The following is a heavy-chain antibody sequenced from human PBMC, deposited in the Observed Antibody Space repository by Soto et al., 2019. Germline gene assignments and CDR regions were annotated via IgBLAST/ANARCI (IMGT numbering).Heavy chain of an antibody. J-gene: IGHJ4*02. CDR1: GFTFSSYA. Sequence: EVQLLESGGGLVQPGGSLRLSCAASGFTFSSYAMNWVRQAPGKGLEWVSVISGSGGSTYYADSVKGRFTISRDNSKNTLYVQMNRLRAEDTAVYYCAKRAQGLYFDCWGQGTLVTVSS. V-gene: IGHV3-23*01. CDR2: ISGSGGST. CDR3: AKRAQGLYFDC.